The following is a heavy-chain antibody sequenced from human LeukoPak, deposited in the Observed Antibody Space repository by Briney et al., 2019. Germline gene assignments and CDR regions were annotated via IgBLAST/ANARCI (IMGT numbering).Heavy chain of an antibody. D-gene: IGHD6-13*01. V-gene: IGHV4-34*01. CDR2: INHSGST. CDR3: ARAQGYSSSWLDY. J-gene: IGHJ4*02. CDR1: GGSFSGYY. Sequence: KPSETLSLTCAVYGGSFSGYYWSWIRQPPGKGLEWIGEINHSGSTNYNPSLKSRVTISVDTSKNQSSLKPTSVTTADTAVYYCARAQGYSSSWLDYWGQGTLVTVSS.